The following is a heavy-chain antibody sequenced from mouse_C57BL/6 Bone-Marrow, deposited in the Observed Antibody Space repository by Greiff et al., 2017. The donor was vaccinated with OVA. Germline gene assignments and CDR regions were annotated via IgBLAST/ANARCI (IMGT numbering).Heavy chain of an antibody. CDR3: ARGKGY. Sequence: EVQLQQSGPELVKPGASVKISCKASGYTFTDYYMNWVKQSPGQSLEWIGDINPNNGGTSYNQKFKGKATLTVDKSSSTAYMELRSLTSEDSAVYYCARGKGYWGQGTTLTVSS. J-gene: IGHJ2*01. V-gene: IGHV1-26*01. CDR2: INPNNGGT. CDR1: GYTFTDYY.